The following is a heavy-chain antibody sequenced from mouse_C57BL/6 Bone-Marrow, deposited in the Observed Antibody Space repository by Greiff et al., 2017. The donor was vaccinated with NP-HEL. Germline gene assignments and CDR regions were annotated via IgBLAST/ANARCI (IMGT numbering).Heavy chain of an antibody. V-gene: IGHV1-53*01. CDR1: GYTFTSYW. D-gene: IGHD2-2*01. CDR3: AREGRWVRRGYWYFDV. CDR2: INPSNGGT. J-gene: IGHJ1*03. Sequence: VQLQQPGTELVKPGTSVKLSCKSSGYTFTSYWMHWVKQRPGQGLEWIGNINPSNGGTNYNEKFKSKATLTVDKSSSTAYMQLSSLTSDDSAVYYCAREGRWVRRGYWYFDVWDTGTTVTVSS.